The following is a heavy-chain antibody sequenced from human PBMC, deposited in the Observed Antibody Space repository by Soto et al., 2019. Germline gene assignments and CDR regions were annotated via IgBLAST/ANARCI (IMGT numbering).Heavy chain of an antibody. CDR2: ISSTSRNT. CDR1: GFTFRDYG. V-gene: IGHV3-48*02. CDR3: ARAPLYGYDY. D-gene: IGHD6-25*01. J-gene: IGHJ4*02. Sequence: PGGSLRLSCAASGFTFRDYGMSWVRQAPGRGLEWVAYISSTSRNTYNADSVKGRFTISRDNARNSLYLQMNSLRDEDTAVYYCARAPLYGYDYWGKGTPATVSS.